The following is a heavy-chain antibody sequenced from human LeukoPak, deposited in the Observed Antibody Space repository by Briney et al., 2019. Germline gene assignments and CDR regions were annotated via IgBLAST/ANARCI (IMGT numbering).Heavy chain of an antibody. J-gene: IGHJ3*02. CDR2: IYYSGST. CDR1: GGSISSYY. V-gene: IGHV4-59*08. D-gene: IGHD1-14*01. Sequence: SETLSLTCTVSGGSISSYYWSWIRQPPGKGLEWIGYIYYSGSTNYNPSLKGRVTISVDTSKNQFSLKLSSVTAADTAVYYCARQGRKFLSYAFDIWGQGTMVTVSS. CDR3: ARQGRKFLSYAFDI.